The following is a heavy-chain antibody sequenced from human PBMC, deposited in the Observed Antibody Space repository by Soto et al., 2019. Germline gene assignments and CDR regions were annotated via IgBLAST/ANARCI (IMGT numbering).Heavy chain of an antibody. J-gene: IGHJ4*02. Sequence: QLQLQESGPGLVKPSETLSLTCTVSGGSFSSSSYYWGWIRQPPGKGLEWIGSIYYSGSTYYNPSLKSRVTISVDTSKNQFSRKLSSVTAADTAVYYCARGYYDILTGAFDYWGQGTLVTVSS. CDR1: GGSFSSSSYY. D-gene: IGHD3-9*01. CDR3: ARGYYDILTGAFDY. V-gene: IGHV4-39*01. CDR2: IYYSGST.